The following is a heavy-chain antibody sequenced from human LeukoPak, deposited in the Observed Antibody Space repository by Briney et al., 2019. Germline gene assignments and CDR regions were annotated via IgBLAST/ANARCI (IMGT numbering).Heavy chain of an antibody. V-gene: IGHV4-4*07. Sequence: SETLSLTCTVSGGSISSYYWSWIRRPAGKGLEWIGRIYTSGNTNYNPSLKSRVTMSLDTSKSQFSLKLSSVTAADTAVYYCARWVGTGYCSGGTYYNWFDPWGQGTLVTVSS. CDR3: ARWVGTGYCSGGTYYNWFDP. CDR2: IYTSGNT. J-gene: IGHJ5*02. D-gene: IGHD2-15*01. CDR1: GGSISSYY.